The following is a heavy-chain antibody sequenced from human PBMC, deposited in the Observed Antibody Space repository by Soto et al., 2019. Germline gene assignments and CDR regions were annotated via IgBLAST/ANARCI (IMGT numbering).Heavy chain of an antibody. J-gene: IGHJ4*02. CDR2: ISGSGVST. CDR1: GFTFSNSA. V-gene: IGHV3-23*01. Sequence: HPGGSLRLSCAASGFTFSNSAMSWVRQAPGKGLEWVSAISGSGVSTYYTDSVKGRFTVSRANSRNTLYLQMNSLRAEDTAVYYCAKDDVKYNWKYIFDSWGQGTLVTVSS. CDR3: AKDDVKYNWKYIFDS. D-gene: IGHD1-7*01.